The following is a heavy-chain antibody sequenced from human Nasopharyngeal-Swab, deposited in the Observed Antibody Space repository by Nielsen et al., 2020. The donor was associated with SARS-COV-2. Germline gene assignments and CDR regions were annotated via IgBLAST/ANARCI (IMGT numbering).Heavy chain of an antibody. CDR3: ARTNIQLWGFFFDY. D-gene: IGHD5-18*01. CDR1: GGSISSGSYY. Sequence: SETLSLTCTVSGGSISSGSYYWSWIRQPAGKGLEWIGRIYTSGSTNYNPSLKSRVTISVDTSKNQFSLKLSSVTAADTAVYYCARTNIQLWGFFFDYWGQGTLVTVSS. CDR2: IYTSGST. V-gene: IGHV4-61*02. J-gene: IGHJ4*02.